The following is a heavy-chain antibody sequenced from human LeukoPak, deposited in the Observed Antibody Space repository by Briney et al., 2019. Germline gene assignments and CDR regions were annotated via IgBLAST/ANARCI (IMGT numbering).Heavy chain of an antibody. Sequence: GGSLRLSCAASGFTFSDYYMSWIRQAPGKGLEWVSYISSSGSTIYYADSVKGRFTISRDNSRNTLYLQMNSLRAEDTAVYYCAKDHSRVRGVINYFDYWGQGTLVTVSS. J-gene: IGHJ4*02. V-gene: IGHV3-11*01. CDR2: ISSSGSTI. CDR3: AKDHSRVRGVINYFDY. CDR1: GFTFSDYY. D-gene: IGHD3-10*01.